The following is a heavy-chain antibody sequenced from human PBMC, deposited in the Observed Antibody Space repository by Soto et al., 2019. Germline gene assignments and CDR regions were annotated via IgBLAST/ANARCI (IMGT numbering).Heavy chain of an antibody. D-gene: IGHD1-1*01. Sequence: GGSLRLSCVASGFTFSSYAMRWVRQAPGKGLEWVAVISYDGSNKYYADSVKGRFTISRDNSKNTLYLQMNSLRAEDTAVYYCASEQLAVLRGVLDYWGQGTLVTVSS. CDR3: ASEQLAVLRGVLDY. CDR2: ISYDGSNK. J-gene: IGHJ4*02. CDR1: GFTFSSYA. V-gene: IGHV3-30-3*01.